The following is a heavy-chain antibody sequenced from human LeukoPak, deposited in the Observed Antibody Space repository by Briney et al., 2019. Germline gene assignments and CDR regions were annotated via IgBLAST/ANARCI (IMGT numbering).Heavy chain of an antibody. V-gene: IGHV3-21*01. CDR2: ISSSSSYI. D-gene: IGHD6-13*01. CDR1: GFTFSSYS. J-gene: IGHJ4*02. Sequence: PGGSLRLSCAASGFTFSSYSMNWVRQAPGEGLEWVSSISSSSSYIYYADSVKGRFTISRDNAKNSLYLQMNSLRAEDTAMYYCASPYSSRWYELCYWGQGALVTVSS. CDR3: ASPYSSRWYELCY.